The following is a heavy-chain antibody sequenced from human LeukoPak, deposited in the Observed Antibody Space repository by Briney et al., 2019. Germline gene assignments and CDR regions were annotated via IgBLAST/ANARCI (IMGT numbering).Heavy chain of an antibody. CDR2: ISGSGGST. D-gene: IGHD5-18*01. CDR3: AKELLGYRYGYGVYNWFDP. V-gene: IGHV3-23*01. J-gene: IGHJ5*02. Sequence: PGGSLRLSCAASGFTFSSYAMSWVRQAPGKGLEWVSAISGSGGSTYYADSVKGRFTISRDNSKNTLYLQMNSLRAEDTAVYYCAKELLGYRYGYGVYNWFDPWGQGTLVTVSS. CDR1: GFTFSSYA.